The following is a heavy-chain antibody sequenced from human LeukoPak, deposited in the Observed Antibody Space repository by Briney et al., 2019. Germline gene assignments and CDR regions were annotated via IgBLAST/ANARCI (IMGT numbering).Heavy chain of an antibody. CDR2: ISAYNGNT. V-gene: IGHV1-18*01. CDR3: ASAIDHDFALDY. J-gene: IGHJ4*02. CDR1: GYTFTSYG. Sequence: VASVKVSCKASGYTFTSYGISWVRQAPGQGLEWMGWISAYNGNTNYAQKLQGRVTMTTDTSTSTAYMELRSLRSDDTAVYYCASAIDHDFALDYWGQGTLVTVSS. D-gene: IGHD1-1*01.